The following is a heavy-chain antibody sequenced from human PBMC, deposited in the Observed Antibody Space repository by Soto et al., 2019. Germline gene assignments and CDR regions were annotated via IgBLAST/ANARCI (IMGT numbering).Heavy chain of an antibody. Sequence: SVKVSCKASGGTFSSYAISWVRQAPGQGLEWMGGIIPIFGTANYAQKFQGRVTITADESTSTAYMELSSLRSEDTAVYYCARVEIVGAAYYYYGMDVWGQGTTVTVSS. J-gene: IGHJ6*02. CDR1: GGTFSSYA. V-gene: IGHV1-69*13. CDR3: ARVEIVGAAYYYYGMDV. CDR2: IIPIFGTA. D-gene: IGHD1-26*01.